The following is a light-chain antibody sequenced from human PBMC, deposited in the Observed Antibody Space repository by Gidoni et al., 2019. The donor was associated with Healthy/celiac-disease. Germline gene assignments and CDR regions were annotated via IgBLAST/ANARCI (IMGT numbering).Light chain of an antibody. V-gene: IGKV4-1*01. J-gene: IGKJ2*01. CDR3: QQYYSTPSYT. CDR1: QSVLYSANNKNY. CDR2: WAS. Sequence: DIVMTQSPDSLAVSLGERATINFKSSQSVLYSANNKNYVAWYQQKPGQPPKLLIYWASTRESGVPDRFSGSGSGTDFTLTISSLQAEDVAVYYCQQYYSTPSYTFGQGTKLEIK.